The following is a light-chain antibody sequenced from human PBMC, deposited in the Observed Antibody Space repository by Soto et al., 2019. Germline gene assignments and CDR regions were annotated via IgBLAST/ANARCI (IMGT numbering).Light chain of an antibody. CDR3: AAWDDSLNGFVA. V-gene: IGLV1-44*01. J-gene: IGLJ2*01. Sequence: QSVLTQPPSASGTPGQRVTIPCSGSSANIGNNIVNWYQQLPGTAPKLLIYSNNQRPSGVPDRFSGSKSGASASLAISGLKSEDEAYYYCAAWDDSLNGFVAFGGGTKLTVL. CDR2: SNN. CDR1: SANIGNNI.